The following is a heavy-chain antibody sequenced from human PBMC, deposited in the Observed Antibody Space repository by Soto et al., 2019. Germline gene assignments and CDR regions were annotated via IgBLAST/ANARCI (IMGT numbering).Heavy chain of an antibody. CDR3: ARGIGGSGWFLTSWFDP. D-gene: IGHD6-19*01. V-gene: IGHV1-18*01. Sequence: ASVKVSCKASGYTFTSYGISWVRQAPGQGLEWMGWISAYNGNTNYAQKLQGRVTMTTDTSTSTAYMELRSLRSDDTAMYYCARGIGGSGWFLTSWFDPWGQGTLVTVSS. J-gene: IGHJ5*02. CDR2: ISAYNGNT. CDR1: GYTFTSYG.